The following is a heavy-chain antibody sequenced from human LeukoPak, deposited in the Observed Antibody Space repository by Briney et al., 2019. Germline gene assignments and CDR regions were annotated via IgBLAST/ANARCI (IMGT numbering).Heavy chain of an antibody. CDR2: ISSSSSYI. D-gene: IGHD2-15*01. V-gene: IGHV3-21*01. Sequence: GGSLRLSCAASEFTFSSYSMNWVRQAPGKGLEWVSSISSSSSYIYYADSVKGRFTISRDNAKNSLYLQMNSLRAEDTAVYYCARVARYCSGGSCFPIYYYGMDVWGQGTTVTVSS. CDR1: EFTFSSYS. J-gene: IGHJ6*02. CDR3: ARVARYCSGGSCFPIYYYGMDV.